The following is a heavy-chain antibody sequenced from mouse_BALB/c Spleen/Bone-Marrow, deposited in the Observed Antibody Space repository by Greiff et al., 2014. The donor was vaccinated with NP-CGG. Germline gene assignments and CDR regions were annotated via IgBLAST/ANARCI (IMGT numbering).Heavy chain of an antibody. J-gene: IGHJ1*01. D-gene: IGHD1-1*01. CDR3: ARVYGWYFDV. CDR1: GSTFSSYG. Sequence: VQLKESGGGLVQPGGSLKLSCVASGSTFSSYGMSWVRQTPDKRLELVATINNNGGSTYYPDSVKGQFTISRDNAKNTLYLQMSSLKSKDTAMYYCARVYGWYFDVWGAGTTVTVSS. V-gene: IGHV5-6-3*01. CDR2: INNNGGST.